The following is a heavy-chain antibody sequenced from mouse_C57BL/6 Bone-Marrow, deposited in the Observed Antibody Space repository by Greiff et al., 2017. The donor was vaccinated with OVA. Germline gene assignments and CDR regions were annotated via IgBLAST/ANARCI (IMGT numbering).Heavy chain of an antibody. CDR3: ARSPYYGSSWDY. CDR1: GYTFTDYS. CDR2: INPGSGNT. D-gene: IGHD1-1*01. Sequence: VQGVESGAELVRPGASVKLSCKASGYTFTDYSINWVKQRPGQGLEWIARINPGSGNTYYNEKFKGKATLTAEKSSSTAYMQLSSLTSEDSAVYFCARSPYYGSSWDYWGQGTTLTVSS. V-gene: IGHV1-76*01. J-gene: IGHJ2*01.